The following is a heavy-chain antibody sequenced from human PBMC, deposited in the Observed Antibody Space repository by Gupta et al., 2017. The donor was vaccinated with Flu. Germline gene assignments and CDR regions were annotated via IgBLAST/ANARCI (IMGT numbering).Heavy chain of an antibody. D-gene: IGHD6-13*01. J-gene: IGHJ4*02. CDR2: IYYSGST. CDR1: GGSISSGGYS. Sequence: QVQLQESGPGLVKPSQTLSLTCTVSGGSISSGGYSWSWIRQHPGKGLEWIGYIYYSGSTYYNPSLKSRVTISVDTSKNQFSLKLSSVTAADTAVYYCARGSWYSGNDYWGQGTLVTVSS. CDR3: ARGSWYSGNDY. V-gene: IGHV4-31*03.